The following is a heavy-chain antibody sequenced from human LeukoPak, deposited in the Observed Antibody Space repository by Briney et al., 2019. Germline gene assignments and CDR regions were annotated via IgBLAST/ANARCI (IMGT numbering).Heavy chain of an antibody. V-gene: IGHV3-15*01. Sequence: GGSLRLSCAASGFTFSNAWMSWVRQAPGKGLEWVGRIKSKTDGGTTDYAAPVKGRFTISRDDSKNTLYLQMNSLKTEDTAVYYCTTDLITDYDFPMDVWGKGTTVTVSS. CDR2: IKSKTDGGTT. CDR3: TTDLITDYDFPMDV. J-gene: IGHJ6*03. CDR1: GFTFSNAW. D-gene: IGHD3-3*01.